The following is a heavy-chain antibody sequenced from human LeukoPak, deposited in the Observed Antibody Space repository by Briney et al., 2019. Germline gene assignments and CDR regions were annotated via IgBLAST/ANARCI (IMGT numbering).Heavy chain of an antibody. V-gene: IGHV3-33*01. CDR2: IWYDGSNT. CDR3: ALARVQLWTPFDY. J-gene: IGHJ4*02. D-gene: IGHD5-18*01. Sequence: GGSLRLSCAASGFTFSSYGMHWVRQAPGKGLEWVAVIWYDGSNTYYADSVKGRFTISRDNSKNTLYLQMNSLRAEDTAVYYCALARVQLWTPFDYWGQGTMVTVSS. CDR1: GFTFSSYG.